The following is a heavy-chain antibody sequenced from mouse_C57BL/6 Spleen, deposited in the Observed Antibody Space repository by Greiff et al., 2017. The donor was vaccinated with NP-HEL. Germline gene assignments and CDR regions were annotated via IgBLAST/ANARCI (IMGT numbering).Heavy chain of an antibody. Sequence: VQLQQSGPVLVKPGASVKMSCKASGYTFTDYYMNWVKQSHGKSLEWIGVINPYNGGTSYNQKFKGKATLTVDKSSSTAYMELNSLTSEDSAVYYCARDYYGSSQYFDVWGTGTTVTVSS. CDR1: GYTFTDYY. CDR2: INPYNGGT. J-gene: IGHJ1*03. V-gene: IGHV1-19*01. CDR3: ARDYYGSSQYFDV. D-gene: IGHD1-1*01.